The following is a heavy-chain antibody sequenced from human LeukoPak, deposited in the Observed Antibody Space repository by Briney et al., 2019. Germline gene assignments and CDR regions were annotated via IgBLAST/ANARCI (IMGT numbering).Heavy chain of an antibody. CDR1: GFTFSPYY. CDR3: ASTSYDFWSGYAPDGAFDI. J-gene: IGHJ3*02. V-gene: IGHV3-7*01. CDR2: VKKDGSEK. D-gene: IGHD3/OR15-3a*01. Sequence: PGGSLRLSCAASGFTFSPYYMSWVRQVPGKGLEWVANVKKDGSEKNYVDSVKGRFTISIDNGKKSLHLQMGSLRGEDTAVYYCASTSYDFWSGYAPDGAFDIWGQGTMVTVSS.